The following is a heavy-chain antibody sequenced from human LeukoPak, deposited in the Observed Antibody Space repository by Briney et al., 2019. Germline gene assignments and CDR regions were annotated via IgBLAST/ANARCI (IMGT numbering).Heavy chain of an antibody. CDR1: GYTFTGYY. D-gene: IGHD6-13*01. J-gene: IGHJ4*02. CDR2: INPNSGGT. V-gene: IGHV1-2*02. Sequence: ASVKVSCKASGYTFTGYYMHWVRQAPGQGLEWMGWINPNSGGTNYAQKFQGRVTMTRDTSISTAYMELSRLRSDDTAVYYCARLYSSSWYQGDYWGQGTLVTVSS. CDR3: ARLYSSSWYQGDY.